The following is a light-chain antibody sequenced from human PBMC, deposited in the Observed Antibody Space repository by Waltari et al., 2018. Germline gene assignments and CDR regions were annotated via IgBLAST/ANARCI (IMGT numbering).Light chain of an antibody. CDR1: QSVGRS. V-gene: IGKV3-20*01. CDR2: GAS. J-gene: IGKJ1*01. CDR3: QHYVRLPVT. Sequence: EIVLTQSPGTLSLSPGERATLSCRASQSVGRSLAWYQQKPGQAPRLLIYGASSRATGVPDRFSGNGSGTDFSLTISRLEPEDFAVYYCQHYVRLPVTFGQGTKVEIK.